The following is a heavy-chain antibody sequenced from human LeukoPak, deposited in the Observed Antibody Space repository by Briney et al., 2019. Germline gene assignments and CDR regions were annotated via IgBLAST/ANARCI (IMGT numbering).Heavy chain of an antibody. CDR2: ISNSGDST. CDR1: GFTFSTYA. CDR3: VKDRCDRATCPEV. J-gene: IGHJ4*02. D-gene: IGHD2-21*01. V-gene: IGHV3-23*01. Sequence: GGSLRLSCAASGFTFSTYAMSWVRQAPGVGLQWVSGISNSGDSTYYLDSVKGRFTISRDNSKNTLHLQMSSLRAEDTALYYCVKDRCDRATCPEVWGQGTLVTVSS.